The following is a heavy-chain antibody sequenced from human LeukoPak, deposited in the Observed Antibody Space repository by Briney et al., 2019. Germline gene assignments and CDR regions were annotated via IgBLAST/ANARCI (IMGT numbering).Heavy chain of an antibody. CDR2: ISGDGSST. V-gene: IGHV3-23*01. D-gene: IGHD6-19*01. Sequence: GGSLRLSCAASGFTFSSYAMSWVRQAPGEGLEWVSAISGDGSSTYYADSVRGRFTIFRDNSKNTLYVQMNSLGAEDTAIYYCAKEVAVVGRGFFDYWGQGTLVTVSS. CDR3: AKEVAVVGRGFFDY. J-gene: IGHJ4*02. CDR1: GFTFSSYA.